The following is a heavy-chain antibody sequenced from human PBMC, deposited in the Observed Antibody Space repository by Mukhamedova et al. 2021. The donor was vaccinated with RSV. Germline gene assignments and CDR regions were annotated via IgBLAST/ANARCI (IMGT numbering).Heavy chain of an antibody. CDR2: T. J-gene: IGHJ4*02. V-gene: IGHV4-34*01. CDR3: VRGVVVIGAGENFDF. Sequence: TNYNPSLKSRVSISADTSTNQVSLKMNSVTAADTAVYYCVRGVVVIGAGENFDFWGQGTLVTVSS. D-gene: IGHD2-15*01.